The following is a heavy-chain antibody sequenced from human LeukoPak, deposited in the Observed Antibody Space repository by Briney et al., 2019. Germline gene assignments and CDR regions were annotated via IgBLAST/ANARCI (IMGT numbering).Heavy chain of an antibody. CDR2: INPNSGGT. Sequence: ASVKVSCKASGYTFTGYYMHWVRQAPGQGLEWMGWINPNSGGTNYAQKFQGRVTMTRDTSISTAYMELSGLRSDDTAVYYCARCVAWFGECDAFDIWGQGTMVTVSS. V-gene: IGHV1-2*02. D-gene: IGHD3-10*01. J-gene: IGHJ3*02. CDR1: GYTFTGYY. CDR3: ARCVAWFGECDAFDI.